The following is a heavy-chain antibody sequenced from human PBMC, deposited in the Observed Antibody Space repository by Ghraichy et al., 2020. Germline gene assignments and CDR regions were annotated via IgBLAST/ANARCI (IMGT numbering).Heavy chain of an antibody. D-gene: IGHD2-15*01. CDR1: GFTFSDYA. Sequence: GRSLRLSCAASGFTFSDYAMTWVRQTPGRGLEWVAAISGSGINTYYRDSVRGRFTISRDNSRNTVYLQMSSVGAEDTAIYYCARHHHGSGSFDHWGRGTQVTVSS. V-gene: IGHV3-23*01. J-gene: IGHJ5*02. CDR2: ISGSGINT. CDR3: ARHHHGSGSFDH.